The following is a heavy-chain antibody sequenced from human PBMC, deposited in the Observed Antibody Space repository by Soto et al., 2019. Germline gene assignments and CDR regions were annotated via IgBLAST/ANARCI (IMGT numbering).Heavy chain of an antibody. J-gene: IGHJ4*02. CDR1: GFTFTNYG. V-gene: IGHV3-23*01. CDR3: AYDFCGEAFFDY. Sequence: EVQLLASGGGLVQPGGTLRLSCESSGFTFTNYGMSWLRQAPGKGLEWLATVSIGSDNLHYSDLVKGRFTISRDNSRNTLYLQMSRLIAEDTAVYYCAYDFCGEAFFDYWGRGTLVTGSS. CDR2: VSIGSDNL. D-gene: IGHD4-17*01.